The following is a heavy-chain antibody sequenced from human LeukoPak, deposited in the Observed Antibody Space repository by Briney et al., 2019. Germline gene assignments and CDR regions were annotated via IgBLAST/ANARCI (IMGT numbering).Heavy chain of an antibody. D-gene: IGHD6-13*01. J-gene: IGHJ4*02. CDR3: ARSESGTAAADFDY. CDR2: INPNSGGT. Sequence: ASVKVSCKASGYTFTSSAMNWVRQAPGQGLEWMGWINPNSGGTNYAQKFQGRGTMTRDTSINTGYMELSRLKSDDTAVYYCARSESGTAAADFDYWGQGTLVTVSS. V-gene: IGHV1-2*02. CDR1: GYTFTSSA.